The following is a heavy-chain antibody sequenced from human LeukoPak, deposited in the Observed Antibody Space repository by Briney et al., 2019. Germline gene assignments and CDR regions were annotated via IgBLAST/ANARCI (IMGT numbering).Heavy chain of an antibody. Sequence: GGSLRLFCAASGFTFSSHGMHWVRQAPGKGLNWVAVIWYDGSNIYYADSVKGRFTISRDNSKNTLYLQMNSLRVEDTAVYYCARGGKYYYVSGSPAFDYLGQGTLVTVSS. D-gene: IGHD3-10*01. V-gene: IGHV3-33*01. J-gene: IGHJ4*02. CDR3: ARGGKYYYVSGSPAFDY. CDR1: GFTFSSHG. CDR2: IWYDGSNI.